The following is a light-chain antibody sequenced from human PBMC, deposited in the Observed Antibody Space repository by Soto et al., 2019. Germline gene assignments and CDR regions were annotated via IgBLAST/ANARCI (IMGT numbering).Light chain of an antibody. V-gene: IGKV3-20*01. J-gene: IGKJ2*01. CDR3: QQYGRSPWT. CDR2: GAS. CDR1: QSVSSSY. Sequence: EIVLTQSPGTLSLSPGERATLSCRASQSVSSSYLAWYQQKAGQAPRLLIYGASSRATGIPDRFSGSGSGTDFTLTISRLEPEDFAVYYCQQYGRSPWTFGQGTKLEIK.